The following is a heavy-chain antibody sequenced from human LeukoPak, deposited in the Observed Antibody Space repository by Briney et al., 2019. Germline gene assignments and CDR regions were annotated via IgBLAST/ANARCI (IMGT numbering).Heavy chain of an antibody. CDR2: INPNGGGT. Sequence: APVRVSSTASGYTFTAYYMHWVRQAPGQGLAWMGWINPNGGGTNVAQKFQGRVTMTRDTYIITAYLDLSRGRSDDPVVYYCARERPKQKYYYNYGMVVWGQGTTVTVSS. D-gene: IGHD6-6*01. CDR3: ARERPKQKYYYNYGMVV. CDR1: GYTFTAYY. J-gene: IGHJ6*02. V-gene: IGHV1-2*02.